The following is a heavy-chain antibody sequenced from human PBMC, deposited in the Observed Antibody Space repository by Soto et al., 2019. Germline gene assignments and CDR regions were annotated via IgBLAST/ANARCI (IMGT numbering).Heavy chain of an antibody. CDR2: INQGGSET. CDR3: ARGSLYSSVWLNWFDP. J-gene: IGHJ5*02. D-gene: IGHD6-19*01. CDR1: GFAFGSYW. V-gene: IGHV3-7*03. Sequence: PXGSLRLACSASGFAFGSYWMGWVRQAPVKGLEWVAYINQGGSETYYVDSVRGRFTVSRDNARNSLDLQMNSLRADDTAVYYCARGSLYSSVWLNWFDPWGRGTLVTVSS.